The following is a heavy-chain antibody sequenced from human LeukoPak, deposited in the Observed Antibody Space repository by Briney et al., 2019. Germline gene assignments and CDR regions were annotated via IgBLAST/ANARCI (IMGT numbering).Heavy chain of an antibody. CDR2: INPNSGGT. Sequence: ASVKVSCKASGYTFTGYYMHWVRQAPGQGLEWMGWINPNSGGTNYAQKFQGWVTMTRDMSTNTAYMELSSLRSEDTAVYYCAADATPLVRGLIIAFGYWGQGTQVTVSS. V-gene: IGHV1-2*04. J-gene: IGHJ4*02. CDR3: AADATPLVRGLIIAFGY. CDR1: GYTFTGYY. D-gene: IGHD3-10*01.